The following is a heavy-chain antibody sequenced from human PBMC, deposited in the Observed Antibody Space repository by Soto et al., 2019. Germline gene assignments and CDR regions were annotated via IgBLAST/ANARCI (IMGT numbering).Heavy chain of an antibody. Sequence: QVQLQQWGAGLLKPSETLSLTCAVYGGSFSAYYWSWICQCRGKGLEWIGEINHIGSTNYNPSLSSGFNISVDASKNQLSLNLSCVTAENTAVYYCARGGLRYSGRTSCPTIDYWGPGTQLTLSP. D-gene: IGHD2-2*01. V-gene: IGHV4-34*01. CDR2: INHIGST. CDR1: GGSFSAYY. J-gene: IGHJ4*01. CDR3: ARGGLRYSGRTSCPTIDY.